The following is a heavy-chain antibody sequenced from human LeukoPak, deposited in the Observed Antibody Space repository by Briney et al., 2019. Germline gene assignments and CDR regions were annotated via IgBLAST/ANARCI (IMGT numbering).Heavy chain of an antibody. D-gene: IGHD5-12*01. CDR1: GFTFDDYA. Sequence: GGSLRLSCAASGFTFDDYAMHWVRQAAGKGLEWVSGISWNSGSIGYADSVKGRFTISRDNAKNSLYLQMNSLRAEDTALYYCAKISLESGSEIDAFDIWGQGTMVTVSS. CDR3: AKISLESGSEIDAFDI. J-gene: IGHJ3*02. V-gene: IGHV3-9*01. CDR2: ISWNSGSI.